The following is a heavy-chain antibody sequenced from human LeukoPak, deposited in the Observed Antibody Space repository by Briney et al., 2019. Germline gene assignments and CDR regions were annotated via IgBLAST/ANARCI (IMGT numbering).Heavy chain of an antibody. V-gene: IGHV3-9*01. CDR2: INWNSGSR. Sequence: SGGTLRLSCAVSGFTLDDYDMHWVRQAPGKGLEWVSGINWNSGSRGYADSVKGRFTISRDNAKNSLYLQMNSLRTEDTALYYCVKDLSSGTQTFDCWGQGTLVTVSS. CDR1: GFTLDDYD. J-gene: IGHJ4*02. CDR3: VKDLSSGTQTFDC. D-gene: IGHD3-22*01.